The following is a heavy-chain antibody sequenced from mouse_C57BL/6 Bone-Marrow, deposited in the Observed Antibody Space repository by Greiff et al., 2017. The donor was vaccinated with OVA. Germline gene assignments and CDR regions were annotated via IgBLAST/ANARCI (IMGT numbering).Heavy chain of an antibody. CDR2: KSYDGSN. V-gene: IGHV3-6*01. J-gene: IGHJ2*01. Sequence: EVKLQESGPGLVKPSQSLSLTCSVTGYSITSGYYWNWIRQFPGNNLEWMVYKSYDGSNNYNPSLKNRISITRNPSKNQFFLKLNSVTTEDTATYYCAGLGLYYFDYWGPGTTLTVSS. CDR1: GYSITSGYY. CDR3: AGLGLYYFDY. D-gene: IGHD2-14*01.